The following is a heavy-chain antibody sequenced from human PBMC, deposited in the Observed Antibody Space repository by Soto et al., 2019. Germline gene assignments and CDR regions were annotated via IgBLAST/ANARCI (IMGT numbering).Heavy chain of an antibody. CDR2: IDPTDSYT. Sequence: PGESLKISCQASGYSFTTYWISWVRQMPGKGLECMGRIDPTDSYTDYGPSFEGHVTMSVDRSINTAYLEWSSLKASDSAMYYCARLGFEYDTSTPYYNVLHYYGVDVWGQGTTVTVSS. J-gene: IGHJ6*02. CDR3: ARLGFEYDTSTPYYNVLHYYGVDV. CDR1: GYSFTTYW. D-gene: IGHD3-9*01. V-gene: IGHV5-10-1*01.